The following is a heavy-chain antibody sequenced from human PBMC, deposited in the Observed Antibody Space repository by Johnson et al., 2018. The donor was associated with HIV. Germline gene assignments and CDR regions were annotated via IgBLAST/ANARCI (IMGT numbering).Heavy chain of an antibody. Sequence: QVQLVESGGGVVQPGRSLRLSCAASGFTFSSYAMHWVRQAPGKGLEWVSVISYDGSNQYYADSVKGRFTISRDNSKNTLYVQMNSLRAEDTAVYYCAKGLNVFGVAMINATLDIWGQGTMVTVSS. CDR2: ISYDGSNQ. J-gene: IGHJ3*02. V-gene: IGHV3-30*04. D-gene: IGHD3-3*01. CDR1: GFTFSSYA. CDR3: AKGLNVFGVAMINATLDI.